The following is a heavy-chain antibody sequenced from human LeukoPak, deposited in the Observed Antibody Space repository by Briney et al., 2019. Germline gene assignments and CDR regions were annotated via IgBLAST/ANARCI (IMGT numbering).Heavy chain of an antibody. J-gene: IGHJ3*02. CDR3: ARESSHYYEGAFDI. V-gene: IGHV1-2*02. D-gene: IGHD3-22*01. CDR1: GYTFTGYY. CDR2: INPNSGGT. Sequence: ASVKVSCKASGYTFTGYYMHWVRQAPGQGLEWMGWINPNSGGTNYAQKFQGRVTMTRDTSISTAYMELSRLRSDDTAVYYCARESSHYYEGAFDIWGQGTMVTVSS.